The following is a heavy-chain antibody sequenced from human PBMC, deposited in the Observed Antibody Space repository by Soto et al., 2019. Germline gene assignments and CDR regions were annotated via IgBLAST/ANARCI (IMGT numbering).Heavy chain of an antibody. J-gene: IGHJ5*02. D-gene: IGHD1-1*01. Sequence: SETLSLTCTFSCASISGFYWSWIRRSAGKGLEWIGRIYATGTTDYNPSLKSRVMMSVDTSKKQFSLKLRSVTAADTAVYYCVRDGTKTLRDWFDPWGQGISVTVSS. CDR2: IYATGTT. CDR3: VRDGTKTLRDWFDP. V-gene: IGHV4-4*07. CDR1: CASISGFY.